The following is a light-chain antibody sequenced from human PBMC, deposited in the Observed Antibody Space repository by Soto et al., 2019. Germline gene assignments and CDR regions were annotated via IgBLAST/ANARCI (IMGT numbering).Light chain of an antibody. CDR3: QPYNDWPRA. J-gene: IGKJ1*01. V-gene: IGKV3-15*01. CDR1: QSVSSN. CDR2: GAS. Sequence: ILMTQSPATLSVSPGERATLSCRASQSVSSNLAWYQQKPGQGPRLLIYGASTWATGIPARFSGRGSGTEFTLTISSLQSEDFAFYFCQPYNDWPRAFGQGAKVEIK.